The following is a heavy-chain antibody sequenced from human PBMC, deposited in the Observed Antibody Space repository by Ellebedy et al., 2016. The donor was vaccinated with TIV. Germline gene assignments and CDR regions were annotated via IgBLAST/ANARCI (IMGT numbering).Heavy chain of an antibody. CDR2: ISYSGSGT. Sequence: PGGSLRLSCEVSGITFTGHALSWVRQATGEGLQWVSAISYSGSGTYYADSVKGRFTISRDNSKNRLFLHMNKLRAEDTALYYCARSSESIAIAGNFDHWGQGTLVTVSS. D-gene: IGHD6-13*01. CDR3: ARSSESIAIAGNFDH. J-gene: IGHJ4*02. V-gene: IGHV3-23*01. CDR1: GITFTGHA.